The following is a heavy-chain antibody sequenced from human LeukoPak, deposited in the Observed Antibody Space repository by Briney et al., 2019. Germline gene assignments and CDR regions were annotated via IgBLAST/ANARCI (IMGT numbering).Heavy chain of an antibody. J-gene: IGHJ6*03. CDR2: ISHSGST. Sequence: PSETLSLTCTVSGYSISSGYYWGWIRQPPGKGLKWIGSISHSGSTYYNPSLKSRVTISVDTSRNQFSLKLSSVTAADTAVYYCARSGGYKDPYYYYYYMDVWGKGTTVTVSS. CDR3: ARSGGYKDPYYYYYYMDV. V-gene: IGHV4-38-2*02. CDR1: GYSISSGYY. D-gene: IGHD5-24*01.